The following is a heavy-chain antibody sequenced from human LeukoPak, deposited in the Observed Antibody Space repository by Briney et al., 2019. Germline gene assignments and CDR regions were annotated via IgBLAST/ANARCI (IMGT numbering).Heavy chain of an antibody. CDR3: ARDVDGDYGDAFDI. CDR2: IYNGGST. Sequence: PGGSLRLSCAASGFTVSSNYMSWVRQAPGKGLEWVSVIYNGGSTYSADSVKGRFTISTDNSENTLYLQMNSLRAEDTAVYYCARDVDGDYGDAFDIWGQGTMVTVSS. CDR1: GFTVSSNY. D-gene: IGHD4-17*01. J-gene: IGHJ3*02. V-gene: IGHV3-66*01.